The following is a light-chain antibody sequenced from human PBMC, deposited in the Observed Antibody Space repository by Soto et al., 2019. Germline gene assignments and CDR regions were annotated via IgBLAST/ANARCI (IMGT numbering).Light chain of an antibody. V-gene: IGLV2-8*01. CDR2: EVS. CDR1: SSDIGNYNY. CDR3: TSYAGSNYV. J-gene: IGLJ1*01. Sequence: ALAPPPSASGSPGQTVTISCPGTSSDIGNYNYVSWYQQKPGKPPKLIIFEVSERPSGVPDRFSGSKSGNTASLTVAGLQAEDEADYYCTSYAGSNYVFGTGTKVTVL.